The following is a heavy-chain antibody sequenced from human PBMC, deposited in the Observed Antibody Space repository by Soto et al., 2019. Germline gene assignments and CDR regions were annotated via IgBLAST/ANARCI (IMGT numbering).Heavy chain of an antibody. CDR1: GFTFSDYY. D-gene: IGHD3-16*01. CDR2: ISKSGSII. V-gene: IGHV3-11*01. CDR3: ARDLSPYSDYYDESTSETWFDP. Sequence: QVQLVASGGALVQPGGSLRLSCAASGFTFSDYYMSWLRQPPGKGLEWVSYISKSGSIIHFADSVKGRFAISRDNAKNTLYLQMSSLRAEDTALYYCARDLSPYSDYYDESTSETWFDPWGQGTLVTVSS. J-gene: IGHJ5*02.